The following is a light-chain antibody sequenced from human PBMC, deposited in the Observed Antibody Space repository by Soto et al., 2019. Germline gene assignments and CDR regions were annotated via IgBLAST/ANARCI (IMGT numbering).Light chain of an antibody. CDR2: EVS. CDR1: SSDVGGYNY. CDR3: SSYEGSNIP. Sequence: QSALTQPPSASGSPGQSVTISCTGTSSDVGGYNYVSWYQQHPGKAPKLMIYEVSKRPSGVPDRFSGSKSGNTASLTVSGLQAEDEADYSCSSYEGSNIPFGTVTKLTVL. V-gene: IGLV2-8*01. J-gene: IGLJ1*01.